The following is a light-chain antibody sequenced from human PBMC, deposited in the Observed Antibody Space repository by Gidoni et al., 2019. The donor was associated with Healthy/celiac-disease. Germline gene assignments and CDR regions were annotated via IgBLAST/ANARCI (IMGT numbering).Light chain of an antibody. Sequence: DIQMTQSPSSLSASVGDRVTITCRASQSITTYLNWYQQKPGKAPKLLIYAASRLQSGVPSRFSGIRSGTDYTLTISSLQPEDFATYYCQQSYSTPRTFGQGTKVEVK. CDR2: AAS. CDR1: QSITTY. J-gene: IGKJ1*01. V-gene: IGKV1-39*01. CDR3: QQSYSTPRT.